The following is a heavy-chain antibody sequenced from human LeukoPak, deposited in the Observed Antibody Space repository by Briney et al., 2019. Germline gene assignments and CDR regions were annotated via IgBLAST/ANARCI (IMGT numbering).Heavy chain of an antibody. CDR2: IYYSGST. V-gene: IGHV4-39*07. J-gene: IGHJ4*02. CDR3: ARGAIYYDSSGLIDY. CDR1: GGSISSSSYY. Sequence: PPETLSLTCTVSGGSISSSSYYWGWIRQPPGKGLEWIGSIYYSGSTYYNPSLKSRVTISVDTSKNQFSLKLSSVTAADTAVYYCARGAIYYDSSGLIDYWGQGTLVTVSS. D-gene: IGHD3-22*01.